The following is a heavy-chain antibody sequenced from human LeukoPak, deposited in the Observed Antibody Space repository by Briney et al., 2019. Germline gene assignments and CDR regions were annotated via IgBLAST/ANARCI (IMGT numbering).Heavy chain of an antibody. CDR2: IYYSGST. J-gene: IGHJ5*02. CDR3: ARDKAPREGFGELLYGLPFDP. CDR1: GGSISSYY. D-gene: IGHD3-10*01. V-gene: IGHV4-59*12. Sequence: SETLSLTCTVSGGSISSYYWSWIRQPPGKGLEWIGYIYYSGSTNYKSSLKSRVTMSVDTSKNQFSLKLSSVTAADTAVYYCARDKAPREGFGELLYGLPFDPWGQGTLVTVSS.